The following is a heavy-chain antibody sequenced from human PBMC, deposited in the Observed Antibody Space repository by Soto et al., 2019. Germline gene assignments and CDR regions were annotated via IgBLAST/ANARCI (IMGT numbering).Heavy chain of an antibody. Sequence: QVQLQESGPGLVKPSETLSLTCTVSGGSISRGGYYWSWIRQHPGKGLEWIGYIYYSGSTYYNPSLKSRVPISVDMSKSQFALKVSLVTAGAAAVYSCARATYYAFWCGYYSSYYYFYMAAWGKGTTVTVSS. D-gene: IGHD3-3*01. CDR1: GGSISRGGYY. CDR2: IYYSGST. J-gene: IGHJ6*03. V-gene: IGHV4-31*03. CDR3: ARATYYAFWCGYYSSYYYFYMAA.